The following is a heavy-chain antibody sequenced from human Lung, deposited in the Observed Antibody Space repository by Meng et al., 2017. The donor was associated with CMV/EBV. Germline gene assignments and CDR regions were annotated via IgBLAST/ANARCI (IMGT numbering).Heavy chain of an antibody. CDR2: ISAYNGNT. J-gene: IGHJ4*02. CDR3: ARDRVGRRFLEWLGLRY. Sequence: ASVKVSCKASGYTFTSYGISWVRRAPGQGLEWMGWISAYNGNTNYAQKLQGRVTMTTDTSTSTAYMELRSLRSDDTAVYYCARDRVGRRFLEWLGLRYWGQGTLVTVSS. CDR1: GYTFTSYG. D-gene: IGHD3-3*01. V-gene: IGHV1-18*01.